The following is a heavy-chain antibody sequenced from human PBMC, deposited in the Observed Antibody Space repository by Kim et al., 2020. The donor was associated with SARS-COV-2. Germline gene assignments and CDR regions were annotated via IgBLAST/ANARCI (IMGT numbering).Heavy chain of an antibody. CDR3: ARDSSVSFQH. J-gene: IGHJ1*01. V-gene: IGHV7-4-1*02. Sequence: NPTYAQGFTVRFVFSLDTSVSTAYLQISSLKAEDTAVYYCARDSSVSFQHWGQGTLVTVSS. CDR2: NP. D-gene: IGHD3-22*01.